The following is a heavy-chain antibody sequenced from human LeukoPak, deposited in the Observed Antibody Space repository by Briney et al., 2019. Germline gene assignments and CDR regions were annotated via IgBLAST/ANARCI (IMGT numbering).Heavy chain of an antibody. V-gene: IGHV4-34*01. CDR2: VNHSGSA. CDR1: GASFNDYY. J-gene: IGHJ5*02. Sequence: SETLSPTCAVYGASFNDYYWSWIRHSPTKGLEWIGEVNHSGSAKYNPSLKSRVTISADKSKNQFFPRLSPVAAADSGVYYCARERASNNHDNWFDPWGQGTLVTVSS. CDR3: ARERASNNHDNWFDP.